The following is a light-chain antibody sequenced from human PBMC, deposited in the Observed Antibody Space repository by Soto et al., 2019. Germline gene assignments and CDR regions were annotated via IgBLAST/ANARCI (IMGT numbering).Light chain of an antibody. CDR2: EVS. J-gene: IGLJ1*01. CDR1: NSDVGGYKF. Sequence: QSALTQPASVSGSPGQSITISCTGTNSDVGGYKFVSWYQQHPGKAPKLMIYEVSNRPSGVSNRFSGSKSGNTASLTISGLXAEDEADYYCSSYTTTSTLEVFGTGTKVTVL. CDR3: SSYTTTSTLEV. V-gene: IGLV2-14*01.